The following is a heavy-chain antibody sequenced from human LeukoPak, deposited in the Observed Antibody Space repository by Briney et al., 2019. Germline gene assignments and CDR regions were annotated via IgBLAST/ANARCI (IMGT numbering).Heavy chain of an antibody. CDR2: INPSGGST. J-gene: IGHJ4*02. Sequence: ASVKVSCKASGGTFSSYAISWVRQAPGQGLEWMGIINPSGGSTSYAQKFQGRVTMTRDMSTSTVYMELSSLRSEDTAVYYCAREADGDHHYFDYWGQGTLVTVSS. D-gene: IGHD4-17*01. V-gene: IGHV1-46*01. CDR1: GGTFSSYA. CDR3: AREADGDHHYFDY.